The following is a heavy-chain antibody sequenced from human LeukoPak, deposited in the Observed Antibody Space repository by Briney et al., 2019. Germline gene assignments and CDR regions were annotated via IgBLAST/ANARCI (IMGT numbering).Heavy chain of an antibody. CDR3: TSQTEYYFDY. J-gene: IGHJ4*02. V-gene: IGHV3-21*01. Sequence: PGGSLRLSCVASGFTFSSSYSLNWVRQAPGKGLEWVSSISSSSSYIYYADSVKGRITISRDNAKNSLYLQMNSLRAEDTAVYYCTSQTEYYFDYWGQGTLVTVSS. CDR1: GFTFSSSYS. CDR2: ISSSSSYI. D-gene: IGHD1-1*01.